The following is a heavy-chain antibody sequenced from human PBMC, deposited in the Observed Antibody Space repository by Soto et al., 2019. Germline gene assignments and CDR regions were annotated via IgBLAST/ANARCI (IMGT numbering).Heavy chain of an antibody. D-gene: IGHD3-9*01. CDR1: GYTFTSYG. J-gene: IGHJ4*02. Sequence: GASVKVSCKASGYTFTSYGISWVRQAPGQGLEWMGWISAYNGNTNYAQKLQGRVTMTTDTSTSTAYMELRSLRSDDTAVYYCARSNTYYDILTGYEFDYWGQGTLVTVSS. V-gene: IGHV1-18*01. CDR2: ISAYNGNT. CDR3: ARSNTYYDILTGYEFDY.